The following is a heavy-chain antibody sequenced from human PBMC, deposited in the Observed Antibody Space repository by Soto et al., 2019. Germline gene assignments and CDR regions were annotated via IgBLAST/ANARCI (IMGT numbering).Heavy chain of an antibody. Sequence: EVQLLESGGGLVQPGGSLRLSCAASGFTFSSYAMSWVRQAPGKGLEWVSAISGSGGSTYYADSVKGRFTISRDNSKNTLYLQMNSLRAEDTAVYYCAKESDYDILTGYYNTAGAFDIWGQGTMVTVSS. CDR3: AKESDYDILTGYYNTAGAFDI. J-gene: IGHJ3*02. D-gene: IGHD3-9*01. V-gene: IGHV3-23*01. CDR2: ISGSGGST. CDR1: GFTFSSYA.